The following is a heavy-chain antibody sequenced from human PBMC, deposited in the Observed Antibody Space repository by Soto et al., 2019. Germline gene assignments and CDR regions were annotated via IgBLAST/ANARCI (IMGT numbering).Heavy chain of an antibody. V-gene: IGHV2-70*11. D-gene: IGHD3-10*01. J-gene: IGHJ6*03. CDR2: IDWDDDK. CDR1: GFSLSTSGMC. Sequence: SGPTLVNPTQTLTLTCTFSGFSLSTSGMCVSWIRQPPGKALEWLARIDWDDDKYYSTSLKTRLTISKDTSKNQVVLTMTNMDPVDTATYYCARIRCASITMVRGNVSYMDVWGKGTTVTVSS. CDR3: ARIRCASITMVRGNVSYMDV.